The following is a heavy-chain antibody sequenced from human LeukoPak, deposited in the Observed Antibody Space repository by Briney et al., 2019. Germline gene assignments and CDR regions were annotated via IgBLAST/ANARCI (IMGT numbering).Heavy chain of an antibody. J-gene: IGHJ1*01. V-gene: IGHV1-69*13. CDR2: IIPIFGTA. CDR1: GGTFSSYA. D-gene: IGHD5-18*01. CDR3: ARVDTAMVTHFQH. Sequence: SVKVSCKASGGTFSSYAISWVRQAPGQGLEWMGGIIPIFGTANYAQKFQGRVTITADESTSTAYMELSSLRSEDTAVYYCARVDTAMVTHFQHWGQGTLVTVSS.